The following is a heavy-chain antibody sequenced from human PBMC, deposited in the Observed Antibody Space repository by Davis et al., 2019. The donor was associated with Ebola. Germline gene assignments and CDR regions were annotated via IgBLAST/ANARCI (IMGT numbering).Heavy chain of an antibody. CDR2: INPSAGST. J-gene: IGHJ6*02. Sequence: ASVKVSCKASGYTFTSDYIHWVRQAPGQGLEWMGIINPSAGSTSYAQTFQGRVTMTRNTSISTAYMELSGLKSEDTAVYYCARSESIVVVEAATDFYYYVLDVWGQGTTVTVSS. D-gene: IGHD2-15*01. CDR1: GYTFTSDY. CDR3: ARSESIVVVEAATDFYYYVLDV. V-gene: IGHV1-46*01.